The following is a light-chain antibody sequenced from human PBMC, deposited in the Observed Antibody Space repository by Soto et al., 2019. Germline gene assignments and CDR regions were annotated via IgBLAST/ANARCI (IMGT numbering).Light chain of an antibody. CDR1: RSISSW. Sequence: DIQMTQSPSTLSASVGDRVTITCRASRSISSWLAWYQQKPGKAPKLLIYDASSLESGVPSRFSGSESGTEFTLTISSLQPDDFATYYCQQYNSYSITFGQGTRLEIK. CDR2: DAS. V-gene: IGKV1-5*01. CDR3: QQYNSYSIT. J-gene: IGKJ5*01.